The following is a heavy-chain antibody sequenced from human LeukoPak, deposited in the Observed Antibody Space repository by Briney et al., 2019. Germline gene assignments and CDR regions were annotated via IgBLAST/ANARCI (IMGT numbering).Heavy chain of an antibody. CDR3: ARDQTYYYDSSDRAFDI. CDR1: GDSVSSNSAA. Sequence: QTLSLTCAISGDSVSSNSAAWNWIRQSPSRGLEWLGRTYYRSKWYNDYAVSVKSRITINPDTSKNQFSLQLNSVTPEDTAVYYCARDQTYYYDSSDRAFDIWGQGTMVTVSS. V-gene: IGHV6-1*01. J-gene: IGHJ3*02. CDR2: TYYRSKWYN. D-gene: IGHD3-22*01.